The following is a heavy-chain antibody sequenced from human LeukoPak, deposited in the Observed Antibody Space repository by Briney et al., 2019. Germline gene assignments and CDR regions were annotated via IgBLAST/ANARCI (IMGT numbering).Heavy chain of an antibody. D-gene: IGHD1-26*01. CDR2: INPNSGGT. Sequence: ASVKVSCKASGYTFTGYYMHWVRQAPGQGLEWMGWINPNSGGTNCAQKFQGRVTMTRDTSISTAYMELSRLRSDDTAVYYCARNQGALNDAFDIWGQGTMVTVSS. CDR1: GYTFTGYY. V-gene: IGHV1-2*02. J-gene: IGHJ3*02. CDR3: ARNQGALNDAFDI.